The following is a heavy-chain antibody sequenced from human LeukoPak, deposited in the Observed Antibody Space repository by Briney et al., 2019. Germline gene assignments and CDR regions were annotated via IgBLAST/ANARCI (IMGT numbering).Heavy chain of an antibody. CDR1: GFTVSSNY. Sequence: GGSLRLSCAASGFTVSSNYMSWVRQAPGKGLEWVSAISGSGGSTYYADSVKGRFTISRDNSKNTLYLQMNSLRAEDTAVYYCAKDNSPWLVRFVSIDYWGQGTLVTVSS. CDR3: AKDNSPWLVRFVSIDY. J-gene: IGHJ4*02. D-gene: IGHD6-19*01. V-gene: IGHV3-23*01. CDR2: ISGSGGST.